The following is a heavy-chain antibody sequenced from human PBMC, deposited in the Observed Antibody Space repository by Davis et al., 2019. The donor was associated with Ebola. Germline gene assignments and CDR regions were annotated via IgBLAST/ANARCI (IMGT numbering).Heavy chain of an antibody. CDR1: GGSISSYY. CDR2: IYYGGIT. CDR3: ATQYSNGWFDP. Sequence: SETLSLTCTVSGGSISSYYWSWIRQPPGKGLEWIGYIYYGGITSYNPSLKSRVTISVDTSKNQFSLILNSVTAADTAVYYCATQYSNGWFDPWGQGTLVTVSS. J-gene: IGHJ5*02. D-gene: IGHD3-22*01. V-gene: IGHV4-59*01.